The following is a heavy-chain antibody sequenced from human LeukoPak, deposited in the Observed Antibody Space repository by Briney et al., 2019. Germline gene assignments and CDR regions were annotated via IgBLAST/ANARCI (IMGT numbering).Heavy chain of an antibody. J-gene: IGHJ4*02. CDR3: AKDGVRVTFLSPRDYIWGSYRLGYFDY. V-gene: IGHV3-7*01. CDR2: IKQDGSEK. Sequence: GGSLRLSCAASGFTFSSYWMSWVRQAPGKGLEWVANIKQDGSEKYYVDSVKGRFTISRDNAKNSLYLQMNSLRAEDTAVYYCAKDGVRVTFLSPRDYIWGSYRLGYFDYWGQGTLVTVSS. D-gene: IGHD3-16*02. CDR1: GFTFSSYW.